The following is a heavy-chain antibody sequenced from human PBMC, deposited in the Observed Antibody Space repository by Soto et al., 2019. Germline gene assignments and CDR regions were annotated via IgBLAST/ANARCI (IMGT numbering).Heavy chain of an antibody. CDR1: GGSFSSGGHY. V-gene: IGHV4-31*03. CDR3: ARLGAMERSPFDY. D-gene: IGHD1-26*01. CDR2: IYYRGST. Sequence: QVQLQESGPGLVKPSQPLSLTCTDSGGSFSSGGHYWSLIRQHPGKGLEWIGYIYYRGSTYYNPSLNSRVTISVDASKNQFSLKVSAVTAADTAVYSCARLGAMERSPFDYWGQGTLVTVSS. J-gene: IGHJ4*02.